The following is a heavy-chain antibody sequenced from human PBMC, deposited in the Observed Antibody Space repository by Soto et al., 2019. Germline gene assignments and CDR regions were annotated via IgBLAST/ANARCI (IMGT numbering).Heavy chain of an antibody. CDR3: ARAKWYSEY. CDR2: VYYNGIT. Sequence: SETLSLTCTVSGRSINTHYWSWIRQPPGKGLEWLGYVYYNGITNYNPPLKRRVTMSVDTSKNQVSLNLTSLTAADTATYYCARAKWYSEYLGQGIPVTVS. D-gene: IGHD2-8*01. CDR1: GRSINTHY. V-gene: IGHV4-59*11. J-gene: IGHJ4*02.